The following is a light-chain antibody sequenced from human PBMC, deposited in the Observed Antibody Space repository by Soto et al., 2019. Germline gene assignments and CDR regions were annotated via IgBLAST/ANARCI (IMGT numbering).Light chain of an antibody. J-gene: IGLJ1*01. CDR1: SGHSSYA. Sequence: QLVLTQSPSASASLGPSVKLTCTLSSGHSSYAIAWHQQQPEKGPRYLMKLNSDGSHSRGDGIPDRFSGSSSGAERYLTISSLQSEDEADYYCQTWGTGIHVFGTGTKLPVL. V-gene: IGLV4-69*01. CDR3: QTWGTGIHV. CDR2: LNSDGSH.